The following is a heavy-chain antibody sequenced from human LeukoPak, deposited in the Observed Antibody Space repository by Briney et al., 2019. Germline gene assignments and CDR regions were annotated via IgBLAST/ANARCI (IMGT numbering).Heavy chain of an antibody. CDR1: GFTFRDYY. D-gene: IGHD3-16*01. CDR2: IGTGGNPI. J-gene: IGHJ4*02. Sequence: GGSLRLSCAASGFTFRDYYMSWIRQAPGKGLEWVSYIGTGGNPIDYADSVKGRFTISRDDAKSSLYLQMNNVRAKDTAFYYCARIYGGYWGQGALVSVSS. V-gene: IGHV3-11*01. CDR3: ARIYGGY.